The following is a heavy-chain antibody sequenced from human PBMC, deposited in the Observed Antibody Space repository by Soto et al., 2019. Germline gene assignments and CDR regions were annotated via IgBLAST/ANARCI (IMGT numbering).Heavy chain of an antibody. CDR3: VRRNASATGIEWFDP. Sequence: ASVKVSCKASGYTFTSYGIHWVRQAPGQRLEWMGWINAANGDTKYSPKFQGRVTITRDTSASTAYMELSSLRSEDTAVYYCVRRNASATGIEWFDPWGQGTLVTVSS. CDR1: GYTFTSYG. V-gene: IGHV1-3*01. J-gene: IGHJ5*02. D-gene: IGHD6-13*01. CDR2: INAANGDT.